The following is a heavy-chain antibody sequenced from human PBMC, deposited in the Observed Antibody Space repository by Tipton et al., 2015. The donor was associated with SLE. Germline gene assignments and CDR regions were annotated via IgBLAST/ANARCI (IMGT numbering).Heavy chain of an antibody. Sequence: LRLSCTVSGGSISSYYWSWTRQPPGKGLEWIGYIYYSGSTNYNPSLKSRVTISVDTSKNQFSLKLSSVTAADTAVYYCARAPRLGAFDIWGQGTMVTVSS. CDR2: IYYSGST. CDR3: ARAPRLGAFDI. V-gene: IGHV4-59*08. J-gene: IGHJ3*02. D-gene: IGHD6-19*01. CDR1: GGSISSYY.